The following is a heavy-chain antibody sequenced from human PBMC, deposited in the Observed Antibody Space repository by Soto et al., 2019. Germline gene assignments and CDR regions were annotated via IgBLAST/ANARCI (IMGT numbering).Heavy chain of an antibody. CDR3: AREGSVVVPAARATENYYYYYMDV. J-gene: IGHJ6*03. CDR2: IIPILGIA. V-gene: IGHV1-69*04. D-gene: IGHD2-2*01. Sequence: SVKVSCKASGGTFSSYTISWVRQAPGQGLEWMGRIIPILGIANYAQKFQGRVTITADKSTSTAYMELSSLRSEDTAVYYCAREGSVVVPAARATENYYYYYMDVWGKGTTVTVSS. CDR1: GGTFSSYT.